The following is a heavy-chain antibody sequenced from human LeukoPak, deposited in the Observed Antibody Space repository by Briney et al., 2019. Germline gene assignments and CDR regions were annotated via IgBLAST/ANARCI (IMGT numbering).Heavy chain of an antibody. J-gene: IGHJ4*02. Sequence: GGSLRLSCAGSGFTFSSYWISWVRQAPGKGLEWVGRIKSKTDGGTTDYAAPVKGRFTISRDDSKNTLYLQMNSLKTEDTAVYYCSTTYYYDSSEGYWGQGTLVTVSS. CDR1: GFTFSSYW. V-gene: IGHV3-15*01. D-gene: IGHD3-22*01. CDR3: STTYYYDSSEGY. CDR2: IKSKTDGGTT.